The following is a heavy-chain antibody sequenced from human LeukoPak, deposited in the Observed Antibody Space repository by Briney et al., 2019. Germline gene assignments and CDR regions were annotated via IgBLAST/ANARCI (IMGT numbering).Heavy chain of an antibody. CDR1: GFTFSSYS. Sequence: PGGSLRLSCAASGFTFSSYSMDWVRQAPGKGLEWVGRIKSKTDGGTTDYAAPVKGRFTISRDDSKNTLYLQMNSLKTEDTAVYYCSTVDSSGPTGYWGQGTLVTVSS. D-gene: IGHD6-19*01. CDR3: STVDSSGPTGY. J-gene: IGHJ4*02. V-gene: IGHV3-15*01. CDR2: IKSKTDGGTT.